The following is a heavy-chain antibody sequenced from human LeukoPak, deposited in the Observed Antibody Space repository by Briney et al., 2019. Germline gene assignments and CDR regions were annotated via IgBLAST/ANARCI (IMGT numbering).Heavy chain of an antibody. CDR1: GFTFSSYW. V-gene: IGHV3-74*01. D-gene: IGHD3-22*01. Sequence: GGSLRLSCAASGFTFSSYWMHWVRQAPGKGLVWVSRINSDGSSTSYADSVKGRFTISRDNAKNTLYLQMNSLRAEDTAVYYCAGVPSGYYYDFDYWGQGTLVTVSS. CDR2: INSDGSST. J-gene: IGHJ4*02. CDR3: AGVPSGYYYDFDY.